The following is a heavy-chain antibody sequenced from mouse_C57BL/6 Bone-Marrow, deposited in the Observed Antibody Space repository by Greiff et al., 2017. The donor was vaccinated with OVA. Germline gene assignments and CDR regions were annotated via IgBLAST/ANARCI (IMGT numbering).Heavy chain of an antibody. CDR3: ARHANYDYDPDWYFDV. J-gene: IGHJ1*03. CDR2: FYPGSGSI. Sequence: QVQLKESGAELVKPGASVKLSCKASGYTFTEYTIHWVKQRSGQGLEWIGWFYPGSGSIKYNEKFKDKATLTADKSSSTVYMELSRLTSEDSAVYFCARHANYDYDPDWYFDVWGTGTTVTVSS. D-gene: IGHD2-4*01. CDR1: GYTFTEYT. V-gene: IGHV1-62-2*01.